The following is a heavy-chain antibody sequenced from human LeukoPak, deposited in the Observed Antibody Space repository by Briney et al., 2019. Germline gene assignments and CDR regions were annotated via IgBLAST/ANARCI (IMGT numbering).Heavy chain of an antibody. CDR3: AKDLPGPWQQLVPIPHFDY. V-gene: IGHV3-23*01. J-gene: IGHJ4*02. D-gene: IGHD6-13*01. Sequence: PGGSLRLSCAASRFTFSSFGMHWVRQAPGKGLEWVSAISGSGGSTYYADSVKGRFTISRDNSKNTLYLQMNSLRAEDTAVYYCAKDLPGPWQQLVPIPHFDYWGQGTLVTVSS. CDR1: RFTFSSFG. CDR2: ISGSGGST.